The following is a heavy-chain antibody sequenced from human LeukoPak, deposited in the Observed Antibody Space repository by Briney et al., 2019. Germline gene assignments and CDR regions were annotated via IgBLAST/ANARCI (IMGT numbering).Heavy chain of an antibody. J-gene: IGHJ3*02. CDR1: GYTFTGYY. CDR3: ARDIGTIYDSSNGAFDI. V-gene: IGHV1-2*02. CDR2: INPDSGGT. D-gene: IGHD3-22*01. Sequence: ASVTVSCKASGYTFTGYYMHWVRQAPGQGLEWMGWINPDSGGTNYAQKFQGRVTMTRDTSISTAYMELSRLRSDDTAVYYCARDIGTIYDSSNGAFDIWGQGTMVTVSS.